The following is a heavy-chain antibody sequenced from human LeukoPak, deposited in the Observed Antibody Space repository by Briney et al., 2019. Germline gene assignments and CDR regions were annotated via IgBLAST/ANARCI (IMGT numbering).Heavy chain of an antibody. CDR3: ARGRKVLRFPITTGYYFDY. J-gene: IGHJ4*02. CDR2: IYHSGST. Sequence: SETLSLTCAVSGGSISSGGYSWSWIRQPPGKGLEWIGYIYHSGSTYNNPSLKSRVTISVDRSKNQFSLKLSSVTAADTAVYYCARGRKVLRFPITTGYYFDYWGQGTLVTVSS. V-gene: IGHV4-30-2*01. D-gene: IGHD3-3*01. CDR1: GGSISSGGYS.